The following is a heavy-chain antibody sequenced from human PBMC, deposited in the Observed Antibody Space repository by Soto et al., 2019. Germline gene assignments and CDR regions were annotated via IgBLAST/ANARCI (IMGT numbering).Heavy chain of an antibody. J-gene: IGHJ4*02. Sequence: SETLSLTCNVSVGAITNSGYYWGWIRRPPGKGLEWIGSISYGESTYYSPSLNSRGTISADTSKKQFSLKLISVPAADTAVYYCARLSSSGWPFDYWGQGTL. CDR3: ARLSSSGWPFDY. D-gene: IGHD6-19*01. CDR1: VGAITNSGYY. CDR2: ISYGEST. V-gene: IGHV4-39*07.